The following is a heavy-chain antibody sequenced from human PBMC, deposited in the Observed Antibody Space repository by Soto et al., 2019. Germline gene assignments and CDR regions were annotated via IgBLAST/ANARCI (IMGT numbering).Heavy chain of an antibody. CDR1: GGSFSGYY. J-gene: IGHJ4*02. D-gene: IGHD3-10*01. CDR3: ARGLHGSGSYYGDPLDY. V-gene: IGHV4-34*01. CDR2: INHSGST. Sequence: QVQLQQWGAGLLKPSETLSLTCAVYGGSFSGYYWSWIRQPPGKGLEWIGEINHSGSTNYNPSLKSRVTISVDTSKNQFSLKLSSVTAADTAVYYCARGLHGSGSYYGDPLDYWGQGTLVTVSS.